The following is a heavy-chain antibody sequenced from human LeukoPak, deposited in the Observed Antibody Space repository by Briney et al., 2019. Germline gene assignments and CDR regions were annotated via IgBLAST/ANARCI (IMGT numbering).Heavy chain of an antibody. CDR2: IWYDGSNK. J-gene: IGHJ4*02. CDR3: ARDAGYCSGGSCYPGQFDY. CDR1: GFTFSSYG. D-gene: IGHD2-15*01. V-gene: IGHV3-33*01. Sequence: GGSLRLSCAASGFTFSSYGMHWVRQAPGKGLEWVAVIWYDGSNKYYADSVKGRFTISRDNSKNTLYLQMNSLRAEDMAVYYCARDAGYCSGGSCYPGQFDYWGQGTLVTVSS.